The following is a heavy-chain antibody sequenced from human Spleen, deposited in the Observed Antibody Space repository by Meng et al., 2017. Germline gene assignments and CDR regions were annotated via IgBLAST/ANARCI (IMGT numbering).Heavy chain of an antibody. CDR2: ISYDGSYK. Sequence: QVQLVQSGECVVQPGRSLRLSCAASGFIFRNYAMHWVRQAPGKGLEWVAVISYDGSYKNYADSVKGRFTISRDNSKNTLYLQMESLGAEDRAVEYCEKGTSESSAFYRYDIWGQGSLVTVSS. CDR3: EKGTSESSAFYRYDI. D-gene: IGHD6-19*01. CDR1: GFIFRNYA. V-gene: IGHV3-30-3*01. J-gene: IGHJ4*02.